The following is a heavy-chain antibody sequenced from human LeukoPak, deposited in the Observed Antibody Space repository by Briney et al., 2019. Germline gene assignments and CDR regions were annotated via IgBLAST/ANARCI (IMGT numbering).Heavy chain of an antibody. V-gene: IGHV1-69*05. D-gene: IGHD2-15*01. Sequence: SVKVSCNASGGTFSSYAISWVRQAPGQGLEWMGGIIPSFGTANYAQKFQGRVTITTDESSSTAYMELSSLRSEDTAVYYCARGPIVVVVAATPGDAFDIWGQGTMVTVSS. CDR1: GGTFSSYA. CDR2: IIPSFGTA. CDR3: ARGPIVVVVAATPGDAFDI. J-gene: IGHJ3*02.